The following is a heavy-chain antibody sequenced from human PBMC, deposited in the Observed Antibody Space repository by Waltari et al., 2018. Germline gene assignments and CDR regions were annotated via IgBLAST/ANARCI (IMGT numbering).Heavy chain of an antibody. CDR1: GYTFTGFY. D-gene: IGHD3-16*01. J-gene: IGHJ4*02. V-gene: IGHV1-2*02. CDR3: APLQANCGMRTTCYGGFDY. CDR2: INPNSDAT. Sequence: QVQLVQSGAELKNPGASVKVSCKAYGYTFTGFYMNWARQAPGQGLELLGWINPNSDATKYAQKFQGRVTMTSDTSISTVYMELSWLTSDDTAVYFCAPLQANCGMRTTCYGGFDYWGQGTLVTVSS.